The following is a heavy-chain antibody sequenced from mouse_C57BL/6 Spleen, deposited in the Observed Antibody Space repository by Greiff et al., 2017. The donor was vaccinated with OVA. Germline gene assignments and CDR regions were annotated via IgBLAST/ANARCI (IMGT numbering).Heavy chain of an antibody. CDR2: IRSKSNNYAT. D-gene: IGHD2-1*01. CDR3: VRHSYGNLRLYAMDY. CDR1: GFSFNTYA. Sequence: EVQLVESGGGLVQPKGSLKLSCAASGFSFNTYAMNWVRQAPGKGLEWVARIRSKSNNYATYYADSVKDRFTISRDDSESMLYLQMNNLKTEDTAMYYCVRHSYGNLRLYAMDYWGQGTSVTVSS. J-gene: IGHJ4*01. V-gene: IGHV10-1*01.